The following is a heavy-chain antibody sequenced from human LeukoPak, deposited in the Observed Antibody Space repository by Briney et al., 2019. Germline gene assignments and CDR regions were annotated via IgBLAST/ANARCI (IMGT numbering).Heavy chain of an antibody. J-gene: IGHJ6*02. CDR3: ARGALGYCSSTSCYAAEYYYYYYGVDV. CDR2: INPNSGGT. V-gene: IGHV1-2*02. D-gene: IGHD2-2*01. Sequence: ASVKVSCKASGYTFTGYYMHWVRQAPGQGLEWMGWINPNSGGTNYAQKFQGRVTMTRDTSISTAYMELSRLRSDDTAVYYCARGALGYCSSTSCYAAEYYYYYYGVDVWGQGTTVTVSS. CDR1: GYTFTGYY.